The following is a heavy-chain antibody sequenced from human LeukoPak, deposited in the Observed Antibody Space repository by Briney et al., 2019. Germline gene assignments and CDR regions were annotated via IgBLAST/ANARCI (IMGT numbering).Heavy chain of an antibody. J-gene: IGHJ5*02. D-gene: IGHD3-9*01. CDR2: IYSSGST. Sequence: PSETLSLTCTVSGGSISSGSYYWSWIRQPAGKGLEWIGRIYSSGSTDYNPSLKSRVTISLDTSKNQFSLKLSSVTAADTAVYYCARSVPDLTGYHHTLNWFDPWGQGTLVTVSS. CDR1: GGSISSGSYY. CDR3: ARSVPDLTGYHHTLNWFDP. V-gene: IGHV4-61*02.